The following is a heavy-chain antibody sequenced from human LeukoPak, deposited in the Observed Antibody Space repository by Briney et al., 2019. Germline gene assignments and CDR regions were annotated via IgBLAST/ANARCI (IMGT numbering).Heavy chain of an antibody. CDR2: ISYDGSNK. CDR3: AKEVAEGGYFDY. V-gene: IGHV3-30-3*01. Sequence: GGSLRLSCAASGFTFSSYAMHWVRQAPGKGLEWVAVISYDGSNKYYADSVKGRFTISRDNAKNSLYLQMNSLRAEDTALYYCAKEVAEGGYFDYWGQGTLVTVSS. CDR1: GFTFSSYA. D-gene: IGHD6-19*01. J-gene: IGHJ4*02.